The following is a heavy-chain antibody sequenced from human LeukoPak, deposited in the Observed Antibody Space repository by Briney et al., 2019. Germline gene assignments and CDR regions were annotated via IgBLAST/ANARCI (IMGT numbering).Heavy chain of an antibody. CDR1: GGSISSRSNY. V-gene: IGHV4-39*01. CDR2: IYYSGTT. CDR3: ARGFGGAAAGTGFFDY. J-gene: IGHJ4*02. Sequence: SETLSLTCTVSGGSISSRSNYWGWIRQPPGKELAWIGSIYYSGTTYYNPSLKSRVTTSVDTSKNQFSLRLSSVTAADTAVYYCARGFGGAAAGTGFFDYWGQGTLVTVSS. D-gene: IGHD6-13*01.